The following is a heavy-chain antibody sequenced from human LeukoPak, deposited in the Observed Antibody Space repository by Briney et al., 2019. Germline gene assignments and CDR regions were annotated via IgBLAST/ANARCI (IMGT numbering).Heavy chain of an antibody. J-gene: IGHJ2*01. Sequence: PGGSLRLSCVGSGFTFRSHAMSWVRQAPEKGLEFVSGIYENGGTTYYADSVKGRFSISRDNSKNTLYLQMNSLRAEDTAVYYCARDSTGYWYFDLWGRGTLVSVSS. V-gene: IGHV3-23*01. CDR1: GFTFRSHA. D-gene: IGHD3-3*02. CDR3: ARDSTGYWYFDL. CDR2: IYENGGTT.